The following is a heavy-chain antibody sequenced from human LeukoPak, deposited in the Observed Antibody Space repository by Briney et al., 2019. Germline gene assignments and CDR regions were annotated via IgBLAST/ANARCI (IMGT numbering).Heavy chain of an antibody. D-gene: IGHD6-19*01. CDR2: INREGRSA. J-gene: IGHJ4*01. V-gene: IGHV3-74*01. CDR1: GFTFSNYW. CDR3: AREEMEVAGLQY. Sequence: GGSLRLSCAASGFTFSNYWMYWVHQAPGKSPVWVSRINREGRSATYADSVKGRFTISRDNANITLFLQMINLRVDDTAVYYCAREEMEVAGLQYWGQGTLVTVSS.